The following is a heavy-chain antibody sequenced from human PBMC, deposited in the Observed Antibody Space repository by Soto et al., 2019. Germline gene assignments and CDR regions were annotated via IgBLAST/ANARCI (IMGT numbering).Heavy chain of an antibody. CDR3: AKKDGYNFFDY. CDR1: GFTFSDYD. D-gene: IGHD5-12*01. Sequence: QVQLVESGGGVVQPGRSLRLSCAASGFTFSDYDMHWVRQAPGKGLEWVAFISYDGSNKYYADSVKGRYTISRDNSKNTLYLQMNSLRAEDTAMYYCAKKDGYNFFDYWGQGTLVIVSS. V-gene: IGHV3-30*18. J-gene: IGHJ4*02. CDR2: ISYDGSNK.